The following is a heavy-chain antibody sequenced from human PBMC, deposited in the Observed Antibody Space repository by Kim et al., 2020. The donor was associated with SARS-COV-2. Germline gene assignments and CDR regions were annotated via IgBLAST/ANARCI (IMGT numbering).Heavy chain of an antibody. V-gene: IGHV4-30-2*01. CDR1: GASISSGSYS. D-gene: IGHD4-4*01. J-gene: IGHJ4*02. CDR2: IYQSGGT. Sequence: SETLSLTCDVSGASISSGSYSWSWIRQPPGQGLEWIASIYQSGGTYYNPSLKSRATISVDRSKNQFSLTLTSVTAADTAVYYCTRGPYSDYFVYWGQGTL. CDR3: TRGPYSDYFVY.